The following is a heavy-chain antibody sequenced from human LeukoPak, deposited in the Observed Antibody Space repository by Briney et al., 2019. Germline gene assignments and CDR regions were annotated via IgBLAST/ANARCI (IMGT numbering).Heavy chain of an antibody. J-gene: IGHJ6*03. CDR3: ARSGYSYGRSYYYYMDV. Sequence: ASVKVSCKASGYTFTSYGISWVRQAPGQGLEWVGWISAYNGNTNYAQKLQGRVTMTTDTSTSTAYMELRSRRSDDTAVYYCARSGYSYGRSYYYYMDVWGKGTTVTISS. D-gene: IGHD5-18*01. V-gene: IGHV1-18*01. CDR1: GYTFTSYG. CDR2: ISAYNGNT.